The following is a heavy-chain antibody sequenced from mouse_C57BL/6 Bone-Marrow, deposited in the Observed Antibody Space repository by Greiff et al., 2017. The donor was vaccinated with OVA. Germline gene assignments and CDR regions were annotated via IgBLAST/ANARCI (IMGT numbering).Heavy chain of an antibody. CDR3: ASHPAFYYYGSRYVMDY. CDR1: GYTFTDYY. CDR2: INPYNGGT. V-gene: IGHV1-19*01. D-gene: IGHD1-1*01. J-gene: IGHJ4*01. Sequence: EVKLQQSGPVLVKPGASVKMSCKASGYTFTDYYMNWVKQSHGKSLEWIGVINPYNGGTSYNQKFKGKATLTVDKSSSTAYMELNSLTSEDSAVYYCASHPAFYYYGSRYVMDYWGQGTSVTVSS.